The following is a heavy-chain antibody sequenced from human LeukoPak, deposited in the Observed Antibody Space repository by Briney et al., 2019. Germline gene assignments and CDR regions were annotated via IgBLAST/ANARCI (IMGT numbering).Heavy chain of an antibody. J-gene: IGHJ3*02. D-gene: IGHD2-15*01. CDR2: TYYRSKWYN. CDR1: GDSVSSNSAA. CDR3: ARESYCSGGRCYSIANDAFDI. V-gene: IGHV6-1*01. Sequence: SQTLSLTCAISGDSVSSNSAAWNWIRQSPSRGLEWLGRTYYRSKWYNDYAVSVKSRITINPDTSKNQFSLKLSSVTAADTAVYYCARESYCSGGRCYSIANDAFDIWGQGTMVTVSS.